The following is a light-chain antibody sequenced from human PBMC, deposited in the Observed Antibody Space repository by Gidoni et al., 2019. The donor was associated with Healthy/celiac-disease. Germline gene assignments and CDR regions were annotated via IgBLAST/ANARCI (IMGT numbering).Light chain of an antibody. J-gene: IGLJ1*01. Sequence: SSELTQDPAVSVALGQTVRITCQGDSLRSFYASWYQQKPGQAPVLVIYGKNNRTSGIPDRFSGSSAGNTASLTITGAQAEDEADYYCNSRDSSGNPYVFGTGTKVTV. CDR1: SLRSFY. CDR3: NSRDSSGNPYV. V-gene: IGLV3-19*01. CDR2: GKN.